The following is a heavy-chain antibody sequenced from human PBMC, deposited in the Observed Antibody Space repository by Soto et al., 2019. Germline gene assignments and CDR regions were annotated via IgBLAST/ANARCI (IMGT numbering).Heavy chain of an antibody. D-gene: IGHD5-18*01. CDR3: ARGIQLWPRAVEDNWFDP. CDR1: GFTFSSYG. V-gene: IGHV3-33*01. CDR2: IWYDGSNK. Sequence: QVQLVESGGGVVQPGRSLRLSCAASGFTFSSYGMHWVRQAPGKGLEWVAVIWYDGSNKYYAGSVKGRFTISRDNSKNTLYLQMNSLRAEDTAVYYCARGIQLWPRAVEDNWFDPWGQGTLVTVSS. J-gene: IGHJ5*02.